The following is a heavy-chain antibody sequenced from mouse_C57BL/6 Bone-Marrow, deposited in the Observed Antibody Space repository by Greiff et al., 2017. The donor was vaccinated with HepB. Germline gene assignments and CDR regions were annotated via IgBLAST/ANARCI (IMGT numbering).Heavy chain of an antibody. CDR2: INPNNGGT. Sequence: VQLQQSGPELVKPGASVKIPCKASGYTFTDYNMDWVKQSHGKSLEWIGDINPNNGGTFYNQKFKGKATLTVDKSSSTAYMELRSLTSEDTAVYYCARRDDYDGVDYWGQGTTLTVSS. J-gene: IGHJ2*01. D-gene: IGHD2-4*01. CDR1: GYTFTDYN. CDR3: ARRDDYDGVDY. V-gene: IGHV1-18*01.